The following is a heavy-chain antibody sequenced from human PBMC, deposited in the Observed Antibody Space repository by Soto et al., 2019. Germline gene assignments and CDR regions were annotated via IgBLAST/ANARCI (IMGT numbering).Heavy chain of an antibody. V-gene: IGHV1-69*06. J-gene: IGHJ4*02. CDR1: GCTFTSYA. Sequence: GASVKVSCKASGCTFTSYAISWVRQAPGQGLEWMGGIIPFFGKANYAQKFQGRVTITADKSTSTAYMELRSLRSDDTAVYYCASHWRDEAGEFFAVDYWGQGTLVTVSS. CDR3: ASHWRDEAGEFFAVDY. CDR2: IIPFFGKA. D-gene: IGHD6-13*01.